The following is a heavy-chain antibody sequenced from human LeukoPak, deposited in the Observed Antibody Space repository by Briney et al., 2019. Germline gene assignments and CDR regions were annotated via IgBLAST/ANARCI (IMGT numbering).Heavy chain of an antibody. V-gene: IGHV3-11*06. J-gene: IGHJ3*02. D-gene: IGHD3-22*01. Sequence: GSLRLSCAASGFTFSDYYMSWIRQAPGKGLQWVSYISSSSSYTNYAGSVKGRFTISRDNARNTLYLQMNSLRAEDTAVYYCARYYYDSSGLDAFDIWGQGTMVTVSS. CDR2: ISSSSSYT. CDR1: GFTFSDYY. CDR3: ARYYYDSSGLDAFDI.